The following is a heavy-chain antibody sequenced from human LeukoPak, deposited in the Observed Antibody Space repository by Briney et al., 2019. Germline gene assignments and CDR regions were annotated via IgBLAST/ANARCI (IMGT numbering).Heavy chain of an antibody. CDR2: ITDSGINT. Sequence: GGSLRLSCAASGFTFSSYAMAWLRQAPVKGLEWVSVITDSGINTHYTDSVKGRFTISRDNSKNTLYLQMNSLRAEDTAVYYCAKGTLGSCSGASCYPLDYWGQGTLVTVSS. V-gene: IGHV3-23*01. CDR3: AKGTLGSCSGASCYPLDY. J-gene: IGHJ4*02. CDR1: GFTFSSYA. D-gene: IGHD2-15*01.